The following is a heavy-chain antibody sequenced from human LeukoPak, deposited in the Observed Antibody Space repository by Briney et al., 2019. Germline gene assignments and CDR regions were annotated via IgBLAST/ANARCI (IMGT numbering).Heavy chain of an antibody. CDR3: AKDPRYSYGSKGAVAGMDV. CDR1: GFTFSSYA. Sequence: PGGSLRLSCAASGFTFSSYAMSWVRQAPGKGLEWVSTISGSGGSTYYADSVKGRFTISRDNSKNTLYLQMNSLRAEDTAVYYCAKDPRYSYGSKGAVAGMDVWGQGTTVTVSS. CDR2: ISGSGGST. D-gene: IGHD5-18*01. J-gene: IGHJ6*02. V-gene: IGHV3-23*01.